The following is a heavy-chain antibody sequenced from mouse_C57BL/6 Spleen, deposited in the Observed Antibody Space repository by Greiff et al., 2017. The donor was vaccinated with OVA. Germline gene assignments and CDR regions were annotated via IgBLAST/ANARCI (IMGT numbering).Heavy chain of an antibody. V-gene: IGHV3-6*01. Sequence: VQLKESGPGLVKPSQSLSLTCSVTGYSITSGYYWNWIRQFPGNKLEWMGYISYDGSNNYNPSLKNRISITRDTSKNQFFLKLNSGTTEDTATYYCARGEDYYGSSYGYAMDYWGQGTSVTVSS. CDR3: ARGEDYYGSSYGYAMDY. CDR1: GYSITSGYY. CDR2: ISYDGSN. J-gene: IGHJ4*01. D-gene: IGHD1-1*01.